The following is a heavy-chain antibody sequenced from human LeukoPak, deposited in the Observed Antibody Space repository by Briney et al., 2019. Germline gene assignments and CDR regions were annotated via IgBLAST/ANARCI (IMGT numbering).Heavy chain of an antibody. CDR2: IYTSGST. CDR3: ARDYCSSTSCYAIGNDAFDI. D-gene: IGHD2-2*01. V-gene: IGHV4-4*07. CDR1: GGSISSYY. J-gene: IGHJ3*02. Sequence: SETLSLNCTVSGGSISSYYWSWIRQPAGKGLEWIGRIYTSGSTNYNPSLKSRVTMSVDTSKNQFSLKLSSVTAADTAVYYCARDYCSSTSCYAIGNDAFDIWGQGTMVTVSS.